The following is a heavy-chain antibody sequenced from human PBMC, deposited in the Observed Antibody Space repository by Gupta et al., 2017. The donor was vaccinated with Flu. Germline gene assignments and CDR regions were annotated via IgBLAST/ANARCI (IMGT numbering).Heavy chain of an antibody. D-gene: IGHD6-19*01. CDR3: ARKAAVGGHFDY. Sequence: ISNYYWSWIRQSPGKGLEWIGFIYYNGETDSNPSLQSRVTVSMDKPRNQLFLKLRSVNAADTAVYYCARKAAVGGHFDYWDRGALVTGS. V-gene: IGHV4-59*08. J-gene: IGHJ4*02. CDR2: IYYNGET. CDR1: ISNYY.